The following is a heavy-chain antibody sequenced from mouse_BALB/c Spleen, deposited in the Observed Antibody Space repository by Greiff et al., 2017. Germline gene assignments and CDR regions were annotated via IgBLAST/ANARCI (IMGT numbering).Heavy chain of an antibody. CDR2: INPGSSTI. Sequence: EVKLVESGGGLVQPGGSLNLSCAASGFDFSRYWMSWARQAPGKGQEWIGEINPGSSTINYTPSLKDKFIISRDNAKNTLYLQMSKVRSEDTALYYCARLGLRSTMDYWGQGTSVTVSS. CDR3: ARLGLRSTMDY. J-gene: IGHJ4*01. D-gene: IGHD1-1*01. CDR1: GFDFSRYW. V-gene: IGHV4-2*02.